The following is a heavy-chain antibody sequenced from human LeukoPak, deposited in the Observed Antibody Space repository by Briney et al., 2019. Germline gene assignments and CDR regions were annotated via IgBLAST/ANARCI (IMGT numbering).Heavy chain of an antibody. D-gene: IGHD6-13*01. CDR3: AKDLGKFLAAAPPVGFQH. V-gene: IGHV3-23*01. CDR2: ISGSGGST. Sequence: GGSLRLSCAASGFTFSSYAMSWVRQAPGKGLEWVSAISGSGGSTYYADSVKGRFTISRDNSKNTLYLQMNSLRAEYTAVYYCAKDLGKFLAAAPPVGFQHWGQGTLVTASS. J-gene: IGHJ1*01. CDR1: GFTFSSYA.